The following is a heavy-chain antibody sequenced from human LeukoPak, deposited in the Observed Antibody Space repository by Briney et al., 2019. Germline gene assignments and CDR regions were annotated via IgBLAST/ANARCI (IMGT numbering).Heavy chain of an antibody. CDR1: GYTFTKFY. D-gene: IGHD3-3*01. V-gene: IGHV1-46*01. Sequence: ASVKVSCKASGYTFTKFYMHWVRQAPGQGLEWMGILDPTGGTTNYAQKFHDRVTMTRDTSTSTLYMELSSLTSEDSAVYFCARATVLKRGAPFNSRHYMFDLWGQGTLVTVSS. J-gene: IGHJ4*02. CDR2: LDPTGGTT. CDR3: ARATVLKRGAPFNSRHYMFDL.